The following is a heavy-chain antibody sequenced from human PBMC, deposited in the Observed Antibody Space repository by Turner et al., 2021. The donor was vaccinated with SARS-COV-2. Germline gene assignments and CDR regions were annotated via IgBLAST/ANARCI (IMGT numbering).Heavy chain of an antibody. CDR3: ARLHGHCTSTSCYWDYYFGMDV. D-gene: IGHD2-2*01. Sequence: QVQLVQSGAEVKKPGASVTVCCKASGYTLTNYDINWVRQATGQGLEWVGWMNPNSGNTGYAQKFPGRVTMTRDTSISTAYMELSSLRSEDTAVYYCARLHGHCTSTSCYWDYYFGMDVWGQGTTVTVSS. V-gene: IGHV1-8*01. CDR2: MNPNSGNT. CDR1: GYTLTNYD. J-gene: IGHJ6*02.